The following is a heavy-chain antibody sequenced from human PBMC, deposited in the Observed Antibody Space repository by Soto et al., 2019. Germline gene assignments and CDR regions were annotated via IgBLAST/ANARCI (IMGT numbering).Heavy chain of an antibody. CDR1: GYSISSGYY. CDR3: VRGGDTMVRGVIIFYYDGMDV. D-gene: IGHD3-10*01. V-gene: IGHV4-38-2*01. Sequence: PSETLSLTCAVSGYSISSGYYWGWTRQSPGKGLEWIGSIYHRGSTHYNPSLKSRVTIPLDTSKNQFSLRLTSVTAADTAVYYCVRGGDTMVRGVIIFYYDGMDVWGQGTTVTVSS. CDR2: IYHRGST. J-gene: IGHJ6*02.